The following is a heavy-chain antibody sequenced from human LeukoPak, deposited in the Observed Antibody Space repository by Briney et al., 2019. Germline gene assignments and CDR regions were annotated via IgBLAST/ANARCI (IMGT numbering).Heavy chain of an antibody. V-gene: IGHV1-2*02. Sequence: ASVKVSCKTSGYTFTGYYMHWVRQAPGQGLEWMGWINPNSGGTNYAQKFQGRVTMTRDTSISTAYMELSRLTSDDTAVYYCARGDTVPGSLGGWGQGTLVTVSS. CDR3: ARGDTVPGSLGG. J-gene: IGHJ4*02. D-gene: IGHD5-18*01. CDR1: GYTFTGYY. CDR2: INPNSGGT.